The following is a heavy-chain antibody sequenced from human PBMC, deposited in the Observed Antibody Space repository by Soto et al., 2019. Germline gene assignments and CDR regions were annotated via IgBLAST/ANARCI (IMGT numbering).Heavy chain of an antibody. CDR1: GFTFSNYW. D-gene: IGHD3-3*02. CDR2: INGDGSNT. J-gene: IGHJ3*02. Sequence: EEQLVESGGGLVQPGGSLRLSCAASGFTFSNYWMHWVRQVPGKGLVWVSRINGDGSNTKYADSVRGRFTIYRDNAENPLCMQIQRPRAEATAVSYCISLRSPTLGGGDAFAIWGQGTVVTVSS. V-gene: IGHV3-74*03. CDR3: ISLRSPTLGGGDAFAI.